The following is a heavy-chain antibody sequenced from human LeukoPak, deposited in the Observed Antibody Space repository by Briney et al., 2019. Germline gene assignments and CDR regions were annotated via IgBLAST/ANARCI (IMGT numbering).Heavy chain of an antibody. CDR3: AREPTLVRGVTPEDY. J-gene: IGHJ4*02. CDR2: ISSSSDTI. Sequence: PGGSLRLSCVASEFTFSSYSMNWVRQAPGKGLEWVSYISSSSDTIYYADSVKGRFTISRDNAKNSLYLQMNSLRAEDTAVYYCAREPTLVRGVTPEDYWGQGTLVTVSS. CDR1: EFTFSSYS. D-gene: IGHD3-10*01. V-gene: IGHV3-48*04.